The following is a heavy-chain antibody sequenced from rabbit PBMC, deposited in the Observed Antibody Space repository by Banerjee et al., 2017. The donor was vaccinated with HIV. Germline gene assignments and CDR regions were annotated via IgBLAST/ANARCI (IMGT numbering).Heavy chain of an antibody. CDR1: GFSFSSGYY. J-gene: IGHJ6*01. V-gene: IGHV1S45*01. Sequence: QEQLEESGGDLVKPEGSPTLTCTASGFSFSSGYYMYWVRQAPGKGLEWIACIYGGSSGSTYYASWAKGRFTISKTSSTTVTLQMTSLTAADTATYFCARGLGGAGHAGYWSLWGPGTLVTVS. CDR2: IYGGSSGST. D-gene: IGHD1-1*01. CDR3: ARGLGGAGHAGYWSL.